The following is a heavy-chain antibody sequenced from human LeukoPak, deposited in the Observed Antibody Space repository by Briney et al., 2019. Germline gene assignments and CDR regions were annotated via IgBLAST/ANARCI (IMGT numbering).Heavy chain of an antibody. Sequence: SVKVSCKASGGTFSSYATSWVRQAPGQGLEWMGRIIPIFGTANYAQKFQGRVTITTDESTSTAYMELSSLRSEDTAVYYCARDRGDCSGGSCYRYYYYMDVWGKGTTVTVSS. V-gene: IGHV1-69*05. CDR3: ARDRGDCSGGSCYRYYYYMDV. CDR2: IIPIFGTA. CDR1: GGTFSSYA. D-gene: IGHD2-15*01. J-gene: IGHJ6*03.